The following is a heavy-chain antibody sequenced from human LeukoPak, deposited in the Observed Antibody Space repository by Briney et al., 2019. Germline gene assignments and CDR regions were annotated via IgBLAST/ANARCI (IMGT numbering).Heavy chain of an antibody. V-gene: IGHV3-30-3*01. D-gene: IGHD3-22*01. Sequence: GGSLRLSCAASGFTFSSYAMHWVRQAPGKGLEWVAVISYDGSNKYYADSVKGRFTISRDNSKNTLYLQMNSLRAEDTAVYYCARGTPYYYDSSDYFDYWGQGALVSVSS. CDR3: ARGTPYYYDSSDYFDY. CDR1: GFTFSSYA. CDR2: ISYDGSNK. J-gene: IGHJ4*02.